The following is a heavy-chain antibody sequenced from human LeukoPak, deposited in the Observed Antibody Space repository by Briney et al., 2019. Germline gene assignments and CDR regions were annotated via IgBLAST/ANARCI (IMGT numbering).Heavy chain of an antibody. Sequence: SETLSLTCTVSGSSISNWYWSWIRQPPGKGLEWIGHIYDSGTTNYNPSLKTRVTISLDTSKNQVSLKLSSVTAADTAVYYCAGRPIAAAGFDYWGQGTLVTVSS. V-gene: IGHV4-59*12. CDR1: GSSISNWY. J-gene: IGHJ4*02. CDR3: AGRPIAAAGFDY. D-gene: IGHD6-13*01. CDR2: IYDSGTT.